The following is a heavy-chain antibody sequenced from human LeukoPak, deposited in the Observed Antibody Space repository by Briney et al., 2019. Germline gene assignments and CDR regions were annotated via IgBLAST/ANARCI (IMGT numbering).Heavy chain of an antibody. CDR1: GFTFSSYS. Sequence: PGGSLRLSCAASGFTFSSYSMNWVRQAPGKGLEWVSSISSSSSYIYYADSVKGRFTISRDNAKNSLYLQMNSLRAEDTAVYYCARLGLEVGGPNWFDPWGQGTLVTVSS. CDR2: ISSSSSYI. D-gene: IGHD1-1*01. J-gene: IGHJ5*02. V-gene: IGHV3-21*01. CDR3: ARLGLEVGGPNWFDP.